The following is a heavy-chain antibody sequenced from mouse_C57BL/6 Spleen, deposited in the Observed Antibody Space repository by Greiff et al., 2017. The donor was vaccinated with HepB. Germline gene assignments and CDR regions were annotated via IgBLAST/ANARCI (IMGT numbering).Heavy chain of an antibody. J-gene: IGHJ1*03. CDR2: IYPGDGDT. V-gene: IGHV1-82*01. CDR3: ARSHYGSSYGYFDV. Sequence: QVQLQQSGPELVKPGASVKISCKASGYAFSSSWMNWVKQRPGKGLEWIGRIYPGDGDTNYNGKFKGKATLTADKSSSTAYMQLSSLTSEDSAVYFCARSHYGSSYGYFDVWGTGTTVTVSS. CDR1: GYAFSSSW. D-gene: IGHD1-1*01.